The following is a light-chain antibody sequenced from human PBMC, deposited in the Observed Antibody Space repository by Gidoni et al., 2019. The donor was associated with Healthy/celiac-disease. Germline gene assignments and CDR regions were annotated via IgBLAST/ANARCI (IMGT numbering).Light chain of an antibody. CDR2: AAS. CDR3: QQLNSYPPFT. J-gene: IGKJ3*01. Sequence: DIQPTQSRSFLSASAGDRVTITCRASQGISSYLAWYQQKPGKAPKLLIYAASTLQSGVPSRFSGSGSGTEFTLTISSLQPEDFATYYCQQLNSYPPFTFXPXTKVDIK. V-gene: IGKV1-9*01. CDR1: QGISSY.